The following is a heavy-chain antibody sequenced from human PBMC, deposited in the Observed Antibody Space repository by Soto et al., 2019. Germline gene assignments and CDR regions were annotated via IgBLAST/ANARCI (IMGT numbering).Heavy chain of an antibody. CDR3: ASGRPVRGVKGRFFDY. Sequence: QVPLVQSGAEVKKPGASVKVSCKASGYTFTSYDINWVRQATGQGLEWMGWMNPNSGNTGYAQKFQGRVTMARNTSISTANMELRSLRPEDTAVYYCASGRPVRGVKGRFFDYWGQGTLVTVSS. D-gene: IGHD3-10*01. CDR1: GYTFTSYD. CDR2: MNPNSGNT. J-gene: IGHJ4*02. V-gene: IGHV1-8*01.